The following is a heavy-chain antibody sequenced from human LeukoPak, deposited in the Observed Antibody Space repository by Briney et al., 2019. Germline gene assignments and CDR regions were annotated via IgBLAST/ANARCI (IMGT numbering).Heavy chain of an antibody. D-gene: IGHD3-22*01. V-gene: IGHV4-34*01. J-gene: IGHJ4*02. CDR3: ARRGYYYDGSGYYFFDY. CDR2: INHSGST. CDR1: GGSFSGYY. Sequence: SETLSLTCAVYGGSFSGYYWSWIRQPPGKGLEWIGEINHSGSTNYNPSLKSRVTISVDTSKNQFSLKLSSVTAADTAVYYCARRGYYYDGSGYYFFDYWGQGTLVTVSS.